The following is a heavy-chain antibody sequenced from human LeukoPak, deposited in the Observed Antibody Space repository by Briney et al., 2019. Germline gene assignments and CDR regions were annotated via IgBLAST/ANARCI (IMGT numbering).Heavy chain of an antibody. J-gene: IGHJ4*02. V-gene: IGHV3-53*01. CDR3: ARGQLPVYN. D-gene: IGHD1-7*01. Sequence: GGALRLSCAASGLTVSSNYMSWVRQAPGRGLEWVSVIYSGGSTYYADSPKGRFTISRDNSNNTLYLQMNSLRPEDTAVYYCARGQLPVYNWGQGTLVPVSS. CDR2: IYSGGST. CDR1: GLTVSSNY.